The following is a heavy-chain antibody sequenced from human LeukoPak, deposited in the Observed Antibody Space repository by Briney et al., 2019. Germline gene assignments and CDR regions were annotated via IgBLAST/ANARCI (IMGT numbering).Heavy chain of an antibody. J-gene: IGHJ4*02. V-gene: IGHV1-2*02. CDR3: ARDPGYSSGWSNLPLDY. CDR2: INPNSGGT. Sequence: ASVKVSCKASGYTFTGYYMHWVRQAPGQGLEWMGCINPNSGGTNYAQKFQGRVTMTRDTSISTAYMELSRLRSDDTAVYYCARDPGYSSGWSNLPLDYWGQGTLVTVSS. D-gene: IGHD6-19*01. CDR1: GYTFTGYY.